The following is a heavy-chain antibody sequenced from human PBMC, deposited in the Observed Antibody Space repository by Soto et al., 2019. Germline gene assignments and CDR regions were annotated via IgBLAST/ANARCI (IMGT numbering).Heavy chain of an antibody. J-gene: IGHJ4*02. D-gene: IGHD3-3*01. V-gene: IGHV3-30-3*01. CDR1: GFIFSDYA. CDR2: ISDDGSNQ. Sequence: QVQLVESGGGVVQPGRSLRLSCAASGFIFSDYAMHWVRQAPGKGLEWVAVISDDGSNQYYADSVKGRFTISRDNSKNTLYLQMNSLRVEDTAVFYCARGVGSYYNFWSAFHFDFWGQGNLVTVSS. CDR3: ARGVGSYYNFWSAFHFDF.